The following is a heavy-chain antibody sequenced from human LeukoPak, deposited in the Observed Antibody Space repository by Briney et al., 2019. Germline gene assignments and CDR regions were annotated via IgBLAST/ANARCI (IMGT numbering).Heavy chain of an antibody. CDR2: IYYSGST. D-gene: IGHD5-24*01. V-gene: IGHV4-59*01. J-gene: IGHJ4*02. CDR3: ARGGRDGSQGLFDY. CDR1: GGSISSYY. Sequence: SETLSLTCTVPGGSISSYYWSWIRQPPGKGLEWIGYIYYSGSTNYNPSLKSRVTISVDTSKNQFSLKLSSVAAADTAVYYCARGGRDGSQGLFDYWGQGTLVTVSS.